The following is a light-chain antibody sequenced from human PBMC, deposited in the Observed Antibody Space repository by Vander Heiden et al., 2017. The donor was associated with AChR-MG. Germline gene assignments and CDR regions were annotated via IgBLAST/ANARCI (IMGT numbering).Light chain of an antibody. Sequence: QPVLTQPPSASGTPGQRVTIPCSGSSSNIGSSPVNWYHQLPVMAPKLLIYNNNQRPSGVPDRFSGSTSGTSASLAISGLQAEYEADYYCAAREVFGGGTKLTVL. V-gene: IGLV1-44*01. J-gene: IGLJ3*02. CDR1: SSNIGSSP. CDR2: NNN. CDR3: AAREV.